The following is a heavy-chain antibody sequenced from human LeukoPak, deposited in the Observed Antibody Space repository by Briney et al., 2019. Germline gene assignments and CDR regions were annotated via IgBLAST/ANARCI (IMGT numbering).Heavy chain of an antibody. CDR2: INTNTGNP. D-gene: IGHD3-3*01. J-gene: IGHJ3*02. Sequence: ASVKVSCKASGYTFTSYAMNWVRQAPGQGLEWMGWINTNTGNPTYAQGFTGRFVFSLDTSVSTAYLQISSLKAEDTAVYYCARVRSGYDFWSGTAFDIWGQGTMVTVSS. CDR3: ARVRSGYDFWSGTAFDI. CDR1: GYTFTSYA. V-gene: IGHV7-4-1*02.